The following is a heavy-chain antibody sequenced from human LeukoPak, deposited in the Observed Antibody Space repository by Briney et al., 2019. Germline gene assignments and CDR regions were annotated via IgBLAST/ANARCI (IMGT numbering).Heavy chain of an antibody. D-gene: IGHD7-27*01. J-gene: IGHJ4*02. CDR2: IRYDGSNK. Sequence: GGSLRLSCAASGFTFSSYGMHWVRQAPGKGLEWVAVIRYDGSNKYYADSVKGRFTISRDNSKNTLYLQMNSLRAEDTAVYYCATITGDPSRPFDYWGQGTLVTVSS. CDR3: ATITGDPSRPFDY. CDR1: GFTFSSYG. V-gene: IGHV3-33*01.